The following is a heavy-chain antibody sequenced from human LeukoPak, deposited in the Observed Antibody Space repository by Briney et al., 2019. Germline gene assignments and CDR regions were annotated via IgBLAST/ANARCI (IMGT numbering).Heavy chain of an antibody. Sequence: GGSLRLSCTASGFTFSDYAMSWVRQAPGKGLEWVSGISGSGGSIRYADSVKGRFIISRDNSKNTLYLQMNSLRAEDTAVYYCAKGGNGYNYYFDYWGQETLVTVSS. J-gene: IGHJ4*02. CDR3: AKGGNGYNYYFDY. D-gene: IGHD5-24*01. CDR2: ISGSGGSI. CDR1: GFTFSDYA. V-gene: IGHV3-23*01.